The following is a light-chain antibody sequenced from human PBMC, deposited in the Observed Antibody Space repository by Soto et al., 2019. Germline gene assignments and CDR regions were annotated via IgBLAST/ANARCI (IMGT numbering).Light chain of an antibody. V-gene: IGKV1-39*01. CDR2: ASS. Sequence: DIQMTQSPSSLSASVGDRVTISCRASQSISRFLNWYQQKPGKAPKLLLYASSSLQSGVPSRFGGSGSGTDFTLTISGPQPEDFAAYYCQQSYSTPPTFCPGTKVDVK. CDR3: QQSYSTPPT. CDR1: QSISRF. J-gene: IGKJ3*01.